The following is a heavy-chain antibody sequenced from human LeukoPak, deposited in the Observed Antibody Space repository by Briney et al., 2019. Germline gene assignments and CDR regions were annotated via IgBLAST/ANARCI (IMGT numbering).Heavy chain of an antibody. CDR3: ARRDLVLVRGVATKEGFDL. J-gene: IGHJ3*01. CDR2: INTAGDT. Sequence: PGGSLRLSCVASGFTFSDYDMLWVRQVLGGSLEWVSVINTAGDTYFPDSVKGRFTVSRESARNSMYLQMNSLKAGNTALYYCARRDLVLVRGVATKEGFDLWGQGTMVTVSS. D-gene: IGHD3-10*01. CDR1: GFTFSDYD. V-gene: IGHV3-13*01.